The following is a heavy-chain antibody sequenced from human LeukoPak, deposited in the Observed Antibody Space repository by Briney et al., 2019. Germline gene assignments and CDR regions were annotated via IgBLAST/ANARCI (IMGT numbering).Heavy chain of an antibody. CDR2: ISSSGSTI. Sequence: GGSLRLSCAASGSTFSSYSMNWVRQAPGKGLEWVSYISSSGSTIYYADSVKGRFTIPRDSAKNSLYLQMNSLRAEDTAVYYCAELGITMIGGVWGKGTTVTISS. CDR1: GSTFSSYS. D-gene: IGHD3-10*02. V-gene: IGHV3-48*04. CDR3: AELGITMIGGV. J-gene: IGHJ6*04.